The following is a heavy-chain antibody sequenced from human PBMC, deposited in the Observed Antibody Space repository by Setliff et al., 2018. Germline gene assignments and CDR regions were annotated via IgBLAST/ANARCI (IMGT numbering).Heavy chain of an antibody. CDR3: ARVQQLGTFDY. CDR2: ISAIFGTA. D-gene: IGHD6-13*01. V-gene: IGHV1-69*13. J-gene: IGHJ4*02. CDR1: GYTFTSYG. Sequence: SVKVSCKASGYTFTSYGISWVRQAPGQGLEWMGWISAIFGTANYAQKFQGRVTITADESTSTAYMELSSLRSEDTAVYYCARVQQLGTFDYWGQGTLVTVSS.